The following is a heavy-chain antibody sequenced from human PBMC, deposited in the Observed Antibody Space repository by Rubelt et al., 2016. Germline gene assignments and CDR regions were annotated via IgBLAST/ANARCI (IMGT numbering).Heavy chain of an antibody. D-gene: IGHD1-26*01. CDR3: AKGVNSGSYNNFDS. J-gene: IGHJ4*02. CDR2: ISASGGTT. V-gene: IGHV3-23*01. Sequence: GKGLEWLSGISASGGTTYYADSVKGRFTISRDNPESTLYLQMNSLRADDTAVSSCAKGVNSGSYNNFDSWGQGILVTVSS.